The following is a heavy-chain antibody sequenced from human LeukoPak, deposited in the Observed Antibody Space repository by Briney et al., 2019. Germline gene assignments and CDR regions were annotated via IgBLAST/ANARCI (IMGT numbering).Heavy chain of an antibody. V-gene: IGHV3-43*01. CDR3: AKAAPYSGYDTFFDY. Sequence: GGSLRLSCTASGFIFDDYTMHWVRQAPGKGLEWVSLINGDGGSTYYADSVKGRFTISRDNSKNSLYLQMNSLRTEDTALYYCAKAAPYSGYDTFFDYWGQGTLVTVSS. J-gene: IGHJ4*02. CDR1: GFIFDDYT. CDR2: INGDGGST. D-gene: IGHD5-12*01.